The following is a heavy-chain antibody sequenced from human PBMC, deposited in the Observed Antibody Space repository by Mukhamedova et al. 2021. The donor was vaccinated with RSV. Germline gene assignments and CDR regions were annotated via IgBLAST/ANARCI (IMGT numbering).Heavy chain of an antibody. J-gene: IGHJ4*02. CDR3: ARDFSGYYDY. Sequence: EYMGWINTNTGSPTYGQGFTGRFVFSLDTSVNTAYLQISSLKAEDTAMYYCARDFSGYYDYWGQGTLATVSS. V-gene: IGHV7-4-1*02. D-gene: IGHD3-22*01. CDR2: INTNTGSP.